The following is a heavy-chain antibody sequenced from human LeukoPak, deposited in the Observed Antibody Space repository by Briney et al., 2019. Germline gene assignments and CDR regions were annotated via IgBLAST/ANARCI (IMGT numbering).Heavy chain of an antibody. J-gene: IGHJ3*02. Sequence: PGGSLRLSCAASGFTFSSYAMSWVRQAPGKGLEWVSAISGSGGSTYYADSVKGRFTISRDNSKNTLYLQMNSLRAEDTAIYYCAKGKGFLEWPYAFDIWGQGTMVTVSS. D-gene: IGHD3-3*01. CDR2: ISGSGGST. V-gene: IGHV3-23*01. CDR1: GFTFSSYA. CDR3: AKGKGFLEWPYAFDI.